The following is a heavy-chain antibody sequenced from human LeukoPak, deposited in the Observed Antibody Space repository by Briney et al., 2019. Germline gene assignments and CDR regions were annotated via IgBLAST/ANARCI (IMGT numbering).Heavy chain of an antibody. V-gene: IGHV4-59*01. CDR2: IYHSGST. Sequence: PWETLSLTCTVSGGSISSYYWSWIRQPPGKGLEWIGYIYHSGSTSYNPALKSRVIISLDTSKNQFSLKVTSVTAADTAVYYCATLGFCSGGSCYDYYGMGVWGQGTTVTVSS. CDR1: GGSISSYY. J-gene: IGHJ6*02. CDR3: ATLGFCSGGSCYDYYGMGV. D-gene: IGHD2-15*01.